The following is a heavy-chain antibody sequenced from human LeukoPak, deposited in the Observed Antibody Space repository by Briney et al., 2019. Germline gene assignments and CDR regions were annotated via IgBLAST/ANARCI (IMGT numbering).Heavy chain of an antibody. CDR2: IKQDGSEK. CDR1: GFTFSSYW. J-gene: IGHJ3*02. CDR3: AREVAGTISAFDI. V-gene: IGHV3-7*01. Sequence: PGGSLRLSCAASGFTFSSYWMSWVRQAPGKGLEWVANIKQDGSEKYYVDSVKGRLTISRDNAKNSLYLQMNSLRAEDTAVYYCAREVAGTISAFDIWGQGTMVTVSS. D-gene: IGHD6-19*01.